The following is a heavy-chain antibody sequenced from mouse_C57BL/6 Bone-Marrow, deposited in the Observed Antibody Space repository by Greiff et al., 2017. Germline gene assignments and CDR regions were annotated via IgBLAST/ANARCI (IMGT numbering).Heavy chain of an antibody. V-gene: IGHV1-59*01. CDR2: IDPSDSYT. Sequence: QVQLQQPGAELVRPGTSVKLSCKASGYTFTSYWMHWVKQRPGQGLEWIGVIDPSDSYTNYNQQFKGKATLTVDTSSSTAYMQLSSLTSEDSAVYYCARSPGTSYWGQGTTLTVSS. CDR3: ARSPGTSY. J-gene: IGHJ2*01. D-gene: IGHD3-3*01. CDR1: GYTFTSYW.